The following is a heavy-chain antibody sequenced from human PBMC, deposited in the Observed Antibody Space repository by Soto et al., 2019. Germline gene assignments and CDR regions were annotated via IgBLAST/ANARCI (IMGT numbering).Heavy chain of an antibody. J-gene: IGHJ4*02. CDR2: IYYSGST. CDR3: ARGATIFGVVETYYFDY. V-gene: IGHV4-39*01. Sequence: SETLSLTCTVSGGSISSSSYYWGWIRQPPGKGLEWIGSIYYSGSTYYNPSLKSRVTISVDTSKNQFSLKLSSVTAADTDVYYCARGATIFGVVETYYFDYWGQGTLVTVSS. CDR1: GGSISSSSYY. D-gene: IGHD3-3*01.